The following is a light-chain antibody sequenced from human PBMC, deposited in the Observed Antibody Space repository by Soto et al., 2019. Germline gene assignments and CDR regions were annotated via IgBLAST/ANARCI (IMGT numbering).Light chain of an antibody. J-gene: IGKJ1*01. CDR3: QQYNNWPPDRT. CDR1: RTVGSN. V-gene: IGKV3-15*01. Sequence: EIVMTQSPATLSVSPGERATLSCRASRTVGSNLAWYQQTLGQAPRLLIYGASTRATGIPARFSGSGSGTVFTLTIRRLRSEDFAIYFCQQYNNWPPDRTFGQGTKVEIK. CDR2: GAS.